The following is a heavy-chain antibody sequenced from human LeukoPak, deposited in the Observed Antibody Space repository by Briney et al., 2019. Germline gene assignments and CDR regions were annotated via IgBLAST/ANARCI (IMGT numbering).Heavy chain of an antibody. V-gene: IGHV1-46*01. CDR2: FYPIDGRT. Sequence: ASVKVSCKASGYSFTSNYIHWVRQAPGQGFGWMGMFYPIDGRTSYAQRFQDRVTVTRETSTSTVHMELSGLRSEDTAVYYCARDQKGFGYWGQGTLVTVSS. CDR1: GYSFTSNY. J-gene: IGHJ4*02. CDR3: ARDQKGFGY.